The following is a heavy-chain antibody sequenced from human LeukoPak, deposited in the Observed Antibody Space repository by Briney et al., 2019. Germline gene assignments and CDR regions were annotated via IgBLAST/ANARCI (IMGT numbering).Heavy chain of an antibody. J-gene: IGHJ6*03. CDR3: AREGVAAAWTTHYYYYYMDV. CDR2: ISAYNGNT. Sequence: ASVKVSCKASGYTFTSYGINWVRQAPGQGLEWMGWISAYNGNTNYAQKFQGRVTMTTDKSTSTAYMELRSLRSDDTAVYYCAREGVAAAWTTHYYYYYMDVWGKGTTVTVSS. D-gene: IGHD6-13*01. V-gene: IGHV1-18*01. CDR1: GYTFTSYG.